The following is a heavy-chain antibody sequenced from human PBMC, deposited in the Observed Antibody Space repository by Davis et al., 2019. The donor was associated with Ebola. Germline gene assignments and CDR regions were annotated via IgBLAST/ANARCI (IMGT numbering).Heavy chain of an antibody. Sequence: GESLKISCAASGFTFSDYYMSWIRQAPGKGLEWVSYISSSSSYTNYADSVKGRFTISRDNAKNSLYLQMNSLRAEDTAVYYCARDWRYYGSGSYYHYYYYGMDVWGQGTTVTVSS. CDR1: GFTFSDYY. CDR2: ISSSSSYT. CDR3: ARDWRYYGSGSYYHYYYYGMDV. J-gene: IGHJ6*02. D-gene: IGHD3-10*01. V-gene: IGHV3-11*06.